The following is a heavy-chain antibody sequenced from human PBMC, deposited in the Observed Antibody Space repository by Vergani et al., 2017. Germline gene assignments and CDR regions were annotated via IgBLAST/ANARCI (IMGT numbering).Heavy chain of an antibody. CDR1: GYTFTGYY. CDR2: INPNSGGT. V-gene: IGHV1-2*02. CDR3: ARDLPAAQGKSWFDP. J-gene: IGHJ5*02. D-gene: IGHD2-2*01. Sequence: QVQLVQSGAEVKKPGASVKVSCKASGYTFTGYYMHWVRQAPGQGLEWMGWINPNSGGTNYAQKFQGSVTMTRDTSISTAYMELSRLRSDDKAVYYCARDLPAAQGKSWFDPWGQGTLVTVSS.